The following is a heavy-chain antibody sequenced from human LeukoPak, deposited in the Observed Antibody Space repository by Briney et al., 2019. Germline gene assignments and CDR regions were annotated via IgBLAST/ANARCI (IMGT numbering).Heavy chain of an antibody. CDR3: ARGGGVVSDYFDY. D-gene: IGHD3-16*01. Sequence: GESLKISCKGSGYSFTSYWIGWVRQMPGKGLEWMGIIYPGDSDTRYSPSFQGQVTISADKSINTAYLQWSSLEASDPAMYYCARGGGVVSDYFDYWGQGTLVTVSS. CDR1: GYSFTSYW. J-gene: IGHJ4*02. CDR2: IYPGDSDT. V-gene: IGHV5-51*01.